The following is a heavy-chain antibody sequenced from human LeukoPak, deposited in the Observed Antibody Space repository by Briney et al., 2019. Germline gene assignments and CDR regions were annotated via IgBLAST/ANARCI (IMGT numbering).Heavy chain of an antibody. J-gene: IGHJ4*02. V-gene: IGHV3-7*03. D-gene: IGHD6-25*01. CDR1: GFTFRTYW. CDR2: IKQDGSEK. Sequence: GGSLRLSCEGSGFTFRTYWMTWVRQAPGKGLEWVANIKQDGSEKYYVDSVKGRFTISRDNAQNSLYLQMNSLRAEDTAVYYCARPRDSGLSKTWDYWGQGTLVTVSS. CDR3: ARPRDSGLSKTWDY.